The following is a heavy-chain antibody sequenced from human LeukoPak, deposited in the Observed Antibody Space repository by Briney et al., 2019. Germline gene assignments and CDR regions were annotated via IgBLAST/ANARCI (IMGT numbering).Heavy chain of an antibody. CDR3: AREAYYYGSRGIDP. V-gene: IGHV4-59*01. D-gene: IGHD3-10*01. Sequence: SETLSLTCTVSGGSISSYYWSWIRQPPGKGLEWIGYIYYSGSTNYNPSLKSRVTISVDTSKNQFSLKLSSVTAADTAVYYCAREAYYYGSRGIDPWGQGTLVTVSS. CDR1: GGSISSYY. CDR2: IYYSGST. J-gene: IGHJ5*02.